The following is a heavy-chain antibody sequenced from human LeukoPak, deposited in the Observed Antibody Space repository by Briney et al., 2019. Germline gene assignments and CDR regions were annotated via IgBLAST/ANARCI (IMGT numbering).Heavy chain of an antibody. J-gene: IGHJ6*03. CDR2: ISNDEKNK. CDR1: GFTFSSFP. V-gene: IGHV3-30*01. D-gene: IGHD3-10*01. Sequence: GGSLRLSCVASGFTFSSFPMHWVRQAPGKGLEWVAVISNDEKNKYYADSVKGRFTISRDNSKNTLFLQMNSLRAEVTALYYCARASLTEYFYYYYMDVWGKGTTVTVSS. CDR3: ARASLTEYFYYYYMDV.